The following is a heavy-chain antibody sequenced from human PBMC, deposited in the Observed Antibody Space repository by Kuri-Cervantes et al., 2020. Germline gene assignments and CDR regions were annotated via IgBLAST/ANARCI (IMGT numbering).Heavy chain of an antibody. V-gene: IGHV3-7*03. Sequence: GGSLRLSCAASGFTFSSYWMSWVRQAPGKGLEWVANIKQDGSEKYYVDSVKGRFTISRDKAKNSLYLQMNSLRAEDTALYYCARDMSTVTTDDAFDIWGQGTMVTVSS. CDR2: IKQDGSEK. CDR1: GFTFSSYW. J-gene: IGHJ3*02. CDR3: ARDMSTVTTDDAFDI. D-gene: IGHD4-17*01.